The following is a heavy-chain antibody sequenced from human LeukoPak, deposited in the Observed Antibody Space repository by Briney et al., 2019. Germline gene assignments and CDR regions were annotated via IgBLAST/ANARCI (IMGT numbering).Heavy chain of an antibody. CDR3: ARTDYDILTGPENFDY. J-gene: IGHJ4*02. CDR2: INTNTGNP. CDR1: GYTFTSYA. D-gene: IGHD3-9*01. Sequence: ASVKVSCKASGYTFTSYAMNWVRQAPGQGLEWMGRINTNTGNPTYAQGFTGRFVFSLDTSVSTAYLQISSLKAEDTAVYYCARTDYDILTGPENFDYWGQGTLVTVSS. V-gene: IGHV7-4-1*02.